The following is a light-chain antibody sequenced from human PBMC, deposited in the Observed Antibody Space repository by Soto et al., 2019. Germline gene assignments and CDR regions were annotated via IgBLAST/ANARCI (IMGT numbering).Light chain of an antibody. Sequence: EIVLTQSPGTLSLSPGERATLSCRASQSVSDSYLAWYQQKPGQAPRLLIYVSSRATGIPDRFSGSGSGTDFTLTISRLEPEDFAVYYCQHYGTSGLFGPGTKVDIK. V-gene: IGKV3-20*01. CDR2: VS. CDR1: QSVSDSY. J-gene: IGKJ3*01. CDR3: QHYGTSGL.